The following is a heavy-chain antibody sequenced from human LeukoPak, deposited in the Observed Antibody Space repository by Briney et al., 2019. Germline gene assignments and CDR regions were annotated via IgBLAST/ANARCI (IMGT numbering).Heavy chain of an antibody. J-gene: IGHJ4*02. CDR3: ARGTYYYDSSGYPNIDY. Sequence: PGGSLRLSCAASGFTFSSYAMSWVRQAPGKGLEWVSAIGTAGDTYYPGSVKGRFTISRENAKNSLYLQMNSLRAGDTAVYYCARGTYYYDSSGYPNIDYWGQGTLVTVSS. CDR2: IGTAGDT. V-gene: IGHV3-13*01. D-gene: IGHD3-22*01. CDR1: GFTFSSYA.